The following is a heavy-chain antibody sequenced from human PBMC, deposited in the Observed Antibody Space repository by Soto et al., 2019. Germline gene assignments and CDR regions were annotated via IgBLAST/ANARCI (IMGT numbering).Heavy chain of an antibody. CDR3: AKGPHSASGYYYMDV. CDR1: GFTLSTYD. Sequence: EVQLVESGGGLVQPGGSLRLSCAASGFTLSTYDMHWVRQATGKGLEWVAALSYAGDTYYPGSVKGRFTVSRESAKNSLYLHMNSPTAGDTAVYSCAKGPHSASGYYYMDVWGKGTTVAFS. CDR2: LSYAGDT. D-gene: IGHD3-10*01. J-gene: IGHJ6*03. V-gene: IGHV3-13*01.